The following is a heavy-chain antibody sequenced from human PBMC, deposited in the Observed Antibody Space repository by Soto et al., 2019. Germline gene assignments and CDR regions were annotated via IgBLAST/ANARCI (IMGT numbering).Heavy chain of an antibody. Sequence: SETLSLTCTVSGGSISSSSYYWGWIRQPPGKGLEWIGSIYYSGSTYYNPSLKSRVTISVDTSKNQFSLKLSSVTAADTAVYSCARHEANLMVRGSMNWFDPWGQGTLVTVSS. CDR3: ARHEANLMVRGSMNWFDP. CDR1: GGSISSSSYY. J-gene: IGHJ5*02. CDR2: IYYSGST. D-gene: IGHD3-10*01. V-gene: IGHV4-39*01.